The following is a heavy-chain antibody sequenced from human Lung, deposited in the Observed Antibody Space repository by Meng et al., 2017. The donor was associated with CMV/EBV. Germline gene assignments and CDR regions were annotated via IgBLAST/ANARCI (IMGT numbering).Heavy chain of an antibody. Sequence: LXXTVSGGSISSYYWSWIRQPPGKGLEWIGYIYYSGSTNYNPSLKSRVTISVDTSKNQFSLKLSSVTAADTAVYYCARVLGYCSSTSCYRRSHSPLDWFDPWGQGXLVTVSS. CDR1: GGSISSYY. J-gene: IGHJ5*02. CDR2: IYYSGST. CDR3: ARVLGYCSSTSCYRRSHSPLDWFDP. V-gene: IGHV4-59*01. D-gene: IGHD2-2*01.